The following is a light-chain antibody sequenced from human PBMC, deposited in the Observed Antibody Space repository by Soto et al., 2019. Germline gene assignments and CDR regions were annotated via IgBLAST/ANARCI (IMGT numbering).Light chain of an antibody. CDR1: QGISNY. J-gene: IGKJ1*01. Sequence: DIQMTQSPSSLSASVGDTVTITCRASQGISNYLAWYQQKPGQVPNLLIYAASPLQSGVPSRFSGSGSGTDFTLPISSLRPEDVATYYCQKYNNAPRTFGQGTTVEI. V-gene: IGKV1-27*01. CDR2: AAS. CDR3: QKYNNAPRT.